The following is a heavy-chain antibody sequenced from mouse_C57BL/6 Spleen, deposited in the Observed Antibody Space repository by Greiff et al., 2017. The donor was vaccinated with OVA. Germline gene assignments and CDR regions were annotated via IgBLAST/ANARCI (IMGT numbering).Heavy chain of an antibody. CDR2: IYPRSGNT. D-gene: IGHD1-1*01. CDR3: AGYYGSSPYWYFDV. J-gene: IGHJ1*03. V-gene: IGHV1-81*01. CDR1: GYTFTSYG. Sequence: QVHVKQSGAELARPGASVKLSCKASGYTFTSYGISWVKQRTGQGLEWIGEIYPRSGNTYYNEKFKGKATLTADKSSSTAYMELRSLTSEDSAVYFCAGYYGSSPYWYFDVWGTGTTVTVSS.